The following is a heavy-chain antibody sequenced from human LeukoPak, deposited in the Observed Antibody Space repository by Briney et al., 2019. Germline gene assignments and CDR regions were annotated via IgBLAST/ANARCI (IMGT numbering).Heavy chain of an antibody. CDR3: AGYVWGTYRYTNY. CDR2: INDGGDST. Sequence: GGSLRLSCAASGFTFSSYAMSWVRQAPGKGLDWVSVINDGGDSTYYAGSVKGRFTISRDNSKNTLYLQMNSLRAEDTAVYYCAGYVWGTYRYTNYWGQGTLVTVSS. D-gene: IGHD3-16*02. V-gene: IGHV3-23*01. CDR1: GFTFSSYA. J-gene: IGHJ4*02.